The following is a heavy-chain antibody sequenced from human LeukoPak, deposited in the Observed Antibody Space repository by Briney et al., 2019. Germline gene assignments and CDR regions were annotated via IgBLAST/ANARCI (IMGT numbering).Heavy chain of an antibody. Sequence: ASVKVSCKASGGTFSSYAISWVRQAPGQGLEWMGWISGYNGNTNYAQNLQGRVTMTTDTSTSTAYMELRSLRSDDTAVYYCARDYYGSGSYWDYWGQGTLVTVSS. D-gene: IGHD3-10*01. CDR2: ISGYNGNT. J-gene: IGHJ4*02. CDR1: GGTFSSYA. CDR3: ARDYYGSGSYWDY. V-gene: IGHV1-18*01.